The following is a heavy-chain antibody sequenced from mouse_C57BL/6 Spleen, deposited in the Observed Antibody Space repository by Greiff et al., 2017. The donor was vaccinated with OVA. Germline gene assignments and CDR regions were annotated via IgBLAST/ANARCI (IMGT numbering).Heavy chain of an antibody. CDR3: ARDPVVSDY. V-gene: IGHV1-82*01. CDR1: GYAFSSSW. D-gene: IGHD1-1*01. Sequence: VQRVESGPELVKPGASVKISCKASGYAFSSSWMNWVKQRPGKGLEWIGRIYPGDGDTNYNGKFKGKATLTADKSSSTAYMQLSSLTSEDSAVYFCARDPVVSDYWGQGTTLTVSS. CDR2: IYPGDGDT. J-gene: IGHJ2*01.